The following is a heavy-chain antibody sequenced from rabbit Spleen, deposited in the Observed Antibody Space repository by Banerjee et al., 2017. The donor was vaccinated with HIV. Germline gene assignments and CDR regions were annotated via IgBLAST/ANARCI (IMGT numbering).Heavy chain of an antibody. V-gene: IGHV1S45*01. Sequence: QKQLVESGGGLVKPEGALTLTCKASGFSFSDRDVMCWVRQAQGERLQWIACIEGGSSTFSFFPSWAKRRFTISKTASTTVTLQMTSLSAADTATYFCTTMADSGGYLYLWGQGTLVTVS. J-gene: IGHJ3*01. CDR2: IEGGSSTFS. CDR1: GFSFSDRDV. CDR3: TTMADSGGYLYL. D-gene: IGHD1-1*01.